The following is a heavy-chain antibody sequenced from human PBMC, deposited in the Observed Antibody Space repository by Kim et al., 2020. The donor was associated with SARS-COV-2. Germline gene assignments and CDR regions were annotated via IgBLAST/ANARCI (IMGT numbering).Heavy chain of an antibody. Sequence: QTLQGRVTMTTDPSTSTAYMELRSLRSDDTAVYYCARNDYVWGSYWALDYWGQGTLVTVSS. CDR3: ARNDYVWGSYWALDY. V-gene: IGHV1-18*01. D-gene: IGHD3-16*01. J-gene: IGHJ4*02.